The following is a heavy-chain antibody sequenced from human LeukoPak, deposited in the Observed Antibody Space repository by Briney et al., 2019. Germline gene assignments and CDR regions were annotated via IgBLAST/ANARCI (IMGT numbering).Heavy chain of an antibody. V-gene: IGHV3-23*01. CDR2: ISNNGGYT. Sequence: GGSLRLSCAASGFTFSSSAMSWVRQAPGKGLEWVSAISNNGGYTYYADSVQGRFTISRDNSKSTLCLQMNSLRAEDTSVYYCAKQLGYCSDGSCYFPYWGQGTLVTVSS. CDR1: GFTFSSSA. D-gene: IGHD2-15*01. CDR3: AKQLGYCSDGSCYFPY. J-gene: IGHJ4*02.